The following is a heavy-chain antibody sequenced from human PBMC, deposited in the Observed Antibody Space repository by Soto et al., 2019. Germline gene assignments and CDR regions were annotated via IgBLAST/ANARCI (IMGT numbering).Heavy chain of an antibody. CDR2: IIPILGIA. V-gene: IGHV1-69*02. D-gene: IGHD2-21*02. CDR1: GGTFSSYT. J-gene: IGHJ6*02. Sequence: QVQLVQSGAEVKKPGSSVKVSCKASGGTFSSYTISWVRQAPGQGLEWMGRIIPILGIANYAQKFQGRVTITADKSPRTAYMERSSLRSEATAVYYCARGGPPVVTPRAPPPQRGGMDVWGQGTTVTVSS. CDR3: ARGGPPVVTPRAPPPQRGGMDV.